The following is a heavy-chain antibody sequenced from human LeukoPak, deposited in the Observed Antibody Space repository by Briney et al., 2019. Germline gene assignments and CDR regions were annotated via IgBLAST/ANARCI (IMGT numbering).Heavy chain of an antibody. D-gene: IGHD1-1*01. CDR3: ARGPPRGKYYYMDV. CDR2: IGTASDT. J-gene: IGHJ6*03. V-gene: IGHV3-13*01. Sequence: GGSMRLSCAASGFTFSSFDMHWVRQPTGQGLEWVSTIGTASDTYYPGSVEGRFTLSRDNAKNSLYLQMNSLTAGDTAVYYCARGPPRGKYYYMDVWGKGTTVTVSS. CDR1: GFTFSSFD.